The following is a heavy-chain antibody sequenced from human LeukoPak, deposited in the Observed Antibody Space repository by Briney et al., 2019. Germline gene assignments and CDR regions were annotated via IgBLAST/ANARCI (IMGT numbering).Heavy chain of an antibody. J-gene: IGHJ3*02. Sequence: PGGSLRLSCAASGFTFSSYAMHWVRQAPGKGLEWVAVISYDGSNKYYADSVKGRFTISRDNSKNTLYLQMNSLRAEDTAVYYCARGDVWGSYRFLVAFDIWGQGTMVTVSS. CDR2: ISYDGSNK. CDR3: ARGDVWGSYRFLVAFDI. V-gene: IGHV3-30*04. D-gene: IGHD3-16*02. CDR1: GFTFSSYA.